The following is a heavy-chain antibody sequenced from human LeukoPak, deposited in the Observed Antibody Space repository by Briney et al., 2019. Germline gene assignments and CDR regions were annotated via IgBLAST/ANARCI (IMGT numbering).Heavy chain of an antibody. J-gene: IGHJ6*02. V-gene: IGHV3-74*01. CDR1: GFTFSSYW. CDR2: IDRDGSRI. Sequence: GGSLRLSCAVSGFTFSSYWMHWVRQAPGKGLVWVSRIDRDGSRINYADSVKGRFTISRDNAENSLYLQMNSLRAEDTAVYYCAREAVGAFTMDVWGQGTTVTVSS. CDR3: AREAVGAFTMDV. D-gene: IGHD3-16*01.